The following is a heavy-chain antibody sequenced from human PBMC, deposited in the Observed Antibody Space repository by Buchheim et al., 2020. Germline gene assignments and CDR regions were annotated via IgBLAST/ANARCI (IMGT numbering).Heavy chain of an antibody. V-gene: IGHV4-39*01. Sequence: QLQLQESGPGLVKPSETLSLTCTVSGGSISSSSYYWGWIRQPPGKGLEWIGCIYYSGSTYYNPSLKSRVTISVDTSKNQFSLKLSSVTATDTAVYYCARTAGGYCSGGSCPIIRSYYYYMDVWGKGTT. CDR1: GGSISSSSYY. CDR3: ARTAGGYCSGGSCPIIRSYYYYMDV. CDR2: IYYSGST. D-gene: IGHD2-15*01. J-gene: IGHJ6*03.